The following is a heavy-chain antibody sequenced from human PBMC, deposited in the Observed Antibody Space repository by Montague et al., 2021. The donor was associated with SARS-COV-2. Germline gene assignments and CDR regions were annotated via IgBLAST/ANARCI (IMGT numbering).Heavy chain of an antibody. CDR3: ARGAPGY. CDR1: GGSFSGYW. V-gene: IGHV4-34*01. Sequence: SETLSLTCAVYGGSFSGYWWTWIRQSPGKGLEWIGGISHSGSTKYNPSLKSRVTISVDTSKNQFSLDLTSVTAADTAVYYCARGAPGYWGQGTLVTVSS. CDR2: ISHSGST. J-gene: IGHJ4*02.